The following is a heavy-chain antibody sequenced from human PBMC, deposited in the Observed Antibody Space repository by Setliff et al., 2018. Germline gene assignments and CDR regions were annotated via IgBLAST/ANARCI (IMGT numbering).Heavy chain of an antibody. CDR2: SRNKDNSYTT. D-gene: IGHD3-22*01. CDR3: ARDVFPYHYEGAFDI. Sequence: PGGSLRLSCAASGFTFSAHYMDWLRQAPGKGLEWVGRSRNKDNSYTTEYAASVKGRFTISRDDSKNSVYLQMNGLKTEDTAVYYCARDVFPYHYEGAFDIWGQGTMVTVSS. J-gene: IGHJ3*02. V-gene: IGHV3-72*01. CDR1: GFTFSAHY.